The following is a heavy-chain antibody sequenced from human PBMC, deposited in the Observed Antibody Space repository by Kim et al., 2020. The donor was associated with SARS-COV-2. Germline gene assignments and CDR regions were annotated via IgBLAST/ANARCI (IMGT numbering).Heavy chain of an antibody. D-gene: IGHD6-19*01. V-gene: IGHV3-48*01. Sequence: GGSLRLSCADSGFSFRTYTMNWVRQAPGKGLEWIASITGSSSTIYYADSVKGRFTISRDNGKKSLYLQMNSLRVEDTAVYYCARDPVTVAGVFYYAMDVWGQGTTVTVSS. CDR3: ARDPVTVAGVFYYAMDV. CDR1: GFSFRTYT. J-gene: IGHJ6*02. CDR2: ITGSSSTI.